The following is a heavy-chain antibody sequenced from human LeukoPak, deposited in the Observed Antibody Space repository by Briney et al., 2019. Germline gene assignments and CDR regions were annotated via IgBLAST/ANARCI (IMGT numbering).Heavy chain of an antibody. Sequence: SETLSLTCTVSGGSINSFYWSWIRQPPGKGLEWIGYIYYSGSTNYNPSLKSRVTISLDTSKNQFSLQLSSVTAADTAVYYCAKEGVSSSWPTWGQGTLVTVSS. CDR1: GGSINSFY. J-gene: IGHJ5*02. CDR2: IYYSGST. D-gene: IGHD6-13*01. V-gene: IGHV4-59*01. CDR3: AKEGVSSSWPT.